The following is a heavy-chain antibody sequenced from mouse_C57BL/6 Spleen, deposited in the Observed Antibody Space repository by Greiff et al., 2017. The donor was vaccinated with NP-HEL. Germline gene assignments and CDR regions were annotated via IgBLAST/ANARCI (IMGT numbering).Heavy chain of an antibody. V-gene: IGHV8-12*01. CDR2: IYWDDDK. CDR1: GFSLSTSGMG. CDR3: ARVTTVVDWYFGV. D-gene: IGHD1-1*01. Sequence: QVQLKESGPGLLQSSQTLSLTCSFSGFSLSTSGMGVSWIRQPSGKGLEWLAHIYWDDDKRYNPSLKSRLTISKDTSRNQVFLKITSVDTADTATYYCARVTTVVDWYFGVWGTGTTVTVSS. J-gene: IGHJ1*03.